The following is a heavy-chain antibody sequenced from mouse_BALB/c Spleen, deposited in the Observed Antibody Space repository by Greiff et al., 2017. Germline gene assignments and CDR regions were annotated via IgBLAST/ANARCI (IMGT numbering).Heavy chain of an antibody. V-gene: IGHV3-6*02. CDR3: ARRGIDGYYWYFDV. D-gene: IGHD2-3*01. CDR2: ISYDGSN. CDR1: GYSITSGYY. Sequence: ESGPGLVKPSQSLSLTCSVTGYSITSGYYWNWIRQFPGNKLEWMGYISYDGSNNYNPSLKNRISITRDTSKNQFFLKLNSVTTEDTATYYCARRGIDGYYWYFDVWGAGTTVTVSS. J-gene: IGHJ1*01.